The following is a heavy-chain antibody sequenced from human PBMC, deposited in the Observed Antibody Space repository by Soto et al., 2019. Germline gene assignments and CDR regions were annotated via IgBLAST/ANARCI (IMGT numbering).Heavy chain of an antibody. V-gene: IGHV2-5*02. CDR3: AHSRMHIHYFYNGMDV. Sequence: QITLKESGPTLVKPTQTLTLTCTFSGFSLNSNGVGVAWIRQSTGKALEWLAVIFWDDDQRYSPSLEGRLTITKDTSKNQVVLTLANVGPVDAGTYFCAHSRMHIHYFYNGMDVWGQGTTVTVS. J-gene: IGHJ6*02. CDR1: GFSLNSNGVG. CDR2: IFWDDDQ.